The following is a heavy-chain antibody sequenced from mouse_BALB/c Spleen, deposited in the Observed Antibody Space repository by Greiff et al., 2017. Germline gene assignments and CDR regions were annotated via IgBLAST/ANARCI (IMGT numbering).Heavy chain of an antibody. D-gene: IGHD2-2*01. CDR1: GFTFSSFG. V-gene: IGHV5-17*02. J-gene: IGHJ3*01. Sequence: DVMLVESGGGLVQPGGSRKLSCAASGFTFSSFGMHWVRQAPEKGLEWVAYISSGSSTIYYADTVKGRFTISRDNPKNTLFLQMTSLRSEDTAMYYCARSGLTAWFAYWGQGTLVTVSA. CDR2: ISSGSSTI. CDR3: ARSGLTAWFAY.